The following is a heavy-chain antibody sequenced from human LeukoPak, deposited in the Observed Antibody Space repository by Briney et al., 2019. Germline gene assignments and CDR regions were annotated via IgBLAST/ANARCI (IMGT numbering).Heavy chain of an antibody. Sequence: GESLEISFQASGYRFANYWIAWVRQMPGKGLEWIGNIYPGDSDTRYSPSFQGQVTISADKSTNTAYLQWSRLKASDTAMYYCARGREFHRRSFDSWGQGTLFTVSA. J-gene: IGHJ4*02. CDR3: ARGREFHRRSFDS. CDR1: GYRFANYW. V-gene: IGHV5-51*01. CDR2: IYPGDSDT. D-gene: IGHD3-10*01.